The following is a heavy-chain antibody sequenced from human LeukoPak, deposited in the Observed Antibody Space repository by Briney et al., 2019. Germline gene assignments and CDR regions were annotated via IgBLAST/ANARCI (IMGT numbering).Heavy chain of an antibody. CDR3: ARYVLGPLLNGDYGYYFDY. CDR1: GFTFSSYA. J-gene: IGHJ4*02. CDR2: ISYDGSNK. V-gene: IGHV3-30-3*01. Sequence: PGGSLRLSCAASGFTFSSYAMHWVRQAPGKGLEWVAVISYDGSNKYYADSVKGRFTISRDNSKNTLYLQMNSLRAEDTAVYYCARYVLGPLLNGDYGYYFDYWGQGTLVTVSS. D-gene: IGHD4-17*01.